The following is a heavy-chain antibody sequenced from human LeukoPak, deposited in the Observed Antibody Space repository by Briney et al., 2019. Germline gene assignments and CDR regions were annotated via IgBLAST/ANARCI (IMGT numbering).Heavy chain of an antibody. Sequence: PSETLSLTCTVSGGSISSSSYYWGWIRQPPGKGLEWIGSIYHSGSTYYNPSLKSRVTISVDTSKNQFSLKLSSVTAADTAVYYCARDVILTGYVNYWGQGTLVTVSS. CDR1: GGSISSSSYY. J-gene: IGHJ4*02. D-gene: IGHD3-9*01. V-gene: IGHV4-39*07. CDR3: ARDVILTGYVNY. CDR2: IYHSGST.